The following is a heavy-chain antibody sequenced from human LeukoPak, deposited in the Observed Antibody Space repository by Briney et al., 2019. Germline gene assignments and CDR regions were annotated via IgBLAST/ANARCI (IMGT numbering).Heavy chain of an antibody. CDR1: GGSINSTNHH. CDR3: ARQVTSSRRTPFDY. CDR2: MYYSGST. Sequence: SETLSLTCTVSGGSINSTNHHWGSIRQPPGKGLGWIGTMYYSGSTYYNPSLKSRVTISVDTSKNQFSLKLSSVTAADTAIYYCARQVTSSRRTPFDYWGQGTLVTVSS. D-gene: IGHD6-13*01. V-gene: IGHV4-39*01. J-gene: IGHJ4*02.